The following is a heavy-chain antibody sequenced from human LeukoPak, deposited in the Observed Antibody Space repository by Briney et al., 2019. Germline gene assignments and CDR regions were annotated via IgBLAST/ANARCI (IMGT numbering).Heavy chain of an antibody. Sequence: SETLSLTCTVSGGSISSNNWWSWVRQPPGRGLEWIADIYHTGSTNYSPSLKSRVTMSVDTSKNQFSLKLSSVTAADTAVYYCARESGYSSSSYYYYYMDVWGKGTTVTVSS. CDR1: GGSISSNNW. CDR2: IYHTGST. D-gene: IGHD6-6*01. V-gene: IGHV4-4*02. J-gene: IGHJ6*03. CDR3: ARESGYSSSSYYYYYMDV.